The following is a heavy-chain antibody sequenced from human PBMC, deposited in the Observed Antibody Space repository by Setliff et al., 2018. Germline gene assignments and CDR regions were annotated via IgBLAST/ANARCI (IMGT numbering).Heavy chain of an antibody. CDR1: GYTFTSYG. V-gene: IGHV1-69*06. CDR2: IIPIFGTA. J-gene: IGHJ6*03. Sequence: SVKVSCKASGYTFTSYGISWVRQAPGQGLEWMGRIIPIFGTANYAQKFQGRVTITAEKSTSTAYMELSSLRSEDTAVYYCARGRHQTWSGYPYYYIDIWGKGTTVTVSS. D-gene: IGHD3-3*01. CDR3: ARGRHQTWSGYPYYYIDI.